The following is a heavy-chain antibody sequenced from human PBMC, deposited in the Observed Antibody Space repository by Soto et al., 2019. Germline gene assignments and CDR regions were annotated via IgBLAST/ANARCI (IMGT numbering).Heavy chain of an antibody. CDR2: IYDSGST. CDR1: GGSISHFC. Sequence: SETLSLTCTVSGGSISHFCWSWIRQSPGKGLEWLGYIYDSGSTSYNPSLKSRVTMSMDTSKTQFSLNLSSVTAADTAVYFCAASYYAILTGRFAFDIWGQGTMVTVSS. V-gene: IGHV4-59*01. CDR3: AASYYAILTGRFAFDI. J-gene: IGHJ3*02. D-gene: IGHD3-9*01.